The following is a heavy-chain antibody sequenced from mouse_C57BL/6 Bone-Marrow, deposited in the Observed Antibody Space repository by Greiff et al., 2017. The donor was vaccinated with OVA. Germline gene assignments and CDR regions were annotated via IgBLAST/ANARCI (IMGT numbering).Heavy chain of an antibody. J-gene: IGHJ3*01. D-gene: IGHD2-2*01. Sequence: VQLKQSGAELVRPGASVKLSCTASGFNIKDDYMHWVKQRPEQGLEWIGWIDPENGDTEYASKFQGKATITADTSSNTAYLQLSSLTSEDTAVYYCTGLQAWFAYWGQGTLVTVSA. CDR2: IDPENGDT. CDR1: GFNIKDDY. V-gene: IGHV14-4*01. CDR3: TGLQAWFAY.